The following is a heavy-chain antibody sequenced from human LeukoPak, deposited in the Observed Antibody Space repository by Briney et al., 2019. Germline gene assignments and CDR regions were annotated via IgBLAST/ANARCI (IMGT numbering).Heavy chain of an antibody. V-gene: IGHV4-31*03. D-gene: IGHD3-10*01. CDR3: ARYGSGSYGEPNWFDP. CDR1: GGSISSGGYY. J-gene: IGHJ5*02. CDR2: IYYSGST. Sequence: SETRSLTCSVSGGSISSGGYYWSWIRQHPGKGLEWIGYIYYSGSTYYNPSLKSRVTISVDTSKNQFSLKLSSVTAADTAVYYCARYGSGSYGEPNWFDPWGQGTLVTVSS.